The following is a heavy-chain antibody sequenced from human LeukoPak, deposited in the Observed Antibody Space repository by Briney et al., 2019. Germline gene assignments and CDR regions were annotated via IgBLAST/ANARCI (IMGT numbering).Heavy chain of an antibody. Sequence: GGSLRLSCAASGFTFSSYSMNWVRQAPGQGLEWVASIDGSSTYIFYANSVKGRFTITRDNAKNSLYLQMDSLRADDTALYYCTKTPLSGYYFDLWGQGTMVTVSS. V-gene: IGHV3-21*01. CDR1: GFTFSSYS. CDR3: TKTPLSGYYFDL. J-gene: IGHJ4*02. CDR2: IDGSSTYI. D-gene: IGHD3-3*01.